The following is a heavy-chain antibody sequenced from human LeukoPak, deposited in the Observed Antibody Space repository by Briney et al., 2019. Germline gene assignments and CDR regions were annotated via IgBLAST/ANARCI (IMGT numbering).Heavy chain of an antibody. D-gene: IGHD6-13*01. CDR1: GYTFTSYY. CDR3: ARALAAAAGRRAAMMGD. V-gene: IGHV1-46*01. CDR2: INPSGGST. J-gene: IGHJ4*02. Sequence: ASVKVSCKASGYTFTSYYMHWVRQAPGQGLEWMGIINPSGGSTSYAQKFQGRVTMTRDTSTSTVYMELSSLRSEDTAVYYCARALAAAAGRRAAMMGDWGQGTLVTVSS.